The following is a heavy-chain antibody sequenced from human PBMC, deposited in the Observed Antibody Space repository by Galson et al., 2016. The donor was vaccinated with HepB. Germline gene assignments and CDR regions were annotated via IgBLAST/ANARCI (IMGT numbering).Heavy chain of an antibody. J-gene: IGHJ4*02. Sequence: CAISGDSVSSNAAAWSWIRQSPSRGLEWLGRTCYRSSWDNEYAVSVKGRLSIDEDTSKNQFSLQLNSVTPDDTAEHYCASSRDSSSWFLFDSWGQGILVTVSS. CDR3: ASSRDSSSWFLFDS. CDR2: TCYRSSWDN. V-gene: IGHV6-1*01. D-gene: IGHD6-13*01. CDR1: GDSVSSNAAA.